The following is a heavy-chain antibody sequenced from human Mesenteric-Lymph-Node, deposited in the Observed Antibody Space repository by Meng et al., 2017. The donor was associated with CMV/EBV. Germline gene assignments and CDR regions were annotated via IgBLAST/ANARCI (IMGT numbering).Heavy chain of an antibody. Sequence: ASVKVSCKASGYTFTSYDINWVRQATGQGLEWMGWMNPNSGNTGYAQKFQGRVTITRNTSISTAYMELSSLRSEDTAVYYCAKSLYYYDSSGPANYGMDVWGQGTTVTVSS. CDR1: GYTFTSYD. V-gene: IGHV1-8*03. CDR2: MNPNSGNT. CDR3: AKSLYYYDSSGPANYGMDV. J-gene: IGHJ6*02. D-gene: IGHD3-22*01.